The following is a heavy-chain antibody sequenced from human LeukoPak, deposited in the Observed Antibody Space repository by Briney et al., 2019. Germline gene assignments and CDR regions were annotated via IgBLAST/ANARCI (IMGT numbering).Heavy chain of an antibody. D-gene: IGHD3-22*01. V-gene: IGHV4-34*01. CDR2: IYHSGST. CDR3: ASLYYDSNVP. J-gene: IGHJ5*02. CDR1: GGSFSGYY. Sequence: SETLSLTCAVYGGSFSGYYWSWLRQPPGKGLEWIGYIYHSGSTYYNPSLKSRVTISVDRSKNQFSLKLSSVTAADTAVYYCASLYYDSNVPWGQGTLVTVSS.